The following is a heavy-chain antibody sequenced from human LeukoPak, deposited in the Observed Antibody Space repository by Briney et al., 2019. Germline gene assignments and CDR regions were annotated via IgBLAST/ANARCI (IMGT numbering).Heavy chain of an antibody. D-gene: IGHD2-15*01. J-gene: IGHJ4*02. CDR3: ARASGGSCYDY. Sequence: PGGSLRLSCVASGFTFSTYYMNWVRQAPGKGLEWVPSITTSSYIYYADSVKGRFTISRDDAKNSLYLQMNSLRAEDTAVYYCARASGGSCYDYWGQGTLVTVSS. CDR1: GFTFSTYY. CDR2: ITTSSYI. V-gene: IGHV3-21*06.